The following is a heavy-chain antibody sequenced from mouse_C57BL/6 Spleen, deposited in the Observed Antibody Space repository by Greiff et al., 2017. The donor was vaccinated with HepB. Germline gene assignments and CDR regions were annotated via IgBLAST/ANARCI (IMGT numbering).Heavy chain of an antibody. V-gene: IGHV5-6*01. D-gene: IGHD1-1*01. CDR2: ISSGGSYT. CDR1: GFTFSSYG. Sequence: EVQLQESGGDLVKPGGSLKLSCAASGFTFSSYGMSWVRQTPDKRLEWVATISSGGSYTYYPDSVKGRFTISRDNAKNTLYLQMSSLKSEDTAMYYCARPTTVGRGYYFDYWGQGTTLTVSS. CDR3: ARPTTVGRGYYFDY. J-gene: IGHJ2*01.